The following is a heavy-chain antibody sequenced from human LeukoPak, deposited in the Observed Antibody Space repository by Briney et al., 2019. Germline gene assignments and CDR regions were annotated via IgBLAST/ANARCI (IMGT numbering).Heavy chain of an antibody. CDR2: ISYDGSNK. D-gene: IGHD3-16*01. CDR3: ARAGGGHFFYGMDV. CDR1: GFTFSSYA. J-gene: IGHJ6*02. V-gene: IGHV3-30*04. Sequence: GGSLRLSCAASGFTFSSYAMHWFRQAPGKGLEWVAVISYDGSNKYYADSVKGRFTISRDTSKNTLYLQVNSLRGEDTAVYYCARAGGGHFFYGMDVWGQGTAVTVSS.